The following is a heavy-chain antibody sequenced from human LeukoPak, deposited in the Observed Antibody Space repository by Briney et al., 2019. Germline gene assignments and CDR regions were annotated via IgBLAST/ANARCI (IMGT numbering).Heavy chain of an antibody. CDR2: ISGGGTTI. CDR3: VRDRAVASGKNASDI. V-gene: IGHV3-48*03. J-gene: IGHJ3*02. CDR1: GFTFSSYE. Sequence: GGSLRLSCAASGFTFSSYEMTWVRQAPGKGLEWVSYISGGGTTIYYADSVKGRFTISRDNAKNSLYLQMNSLRSEETAGYYCVRDRAVASGKNASDIWGQGTRVTVSS. D-gene: IGHD6-19*01.